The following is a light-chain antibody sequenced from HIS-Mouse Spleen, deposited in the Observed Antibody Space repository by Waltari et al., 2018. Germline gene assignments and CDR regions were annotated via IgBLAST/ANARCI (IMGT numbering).Light chain of an antibody. V-gene: IGKV1-9*01. J-gene: IGKJ1*01. CDR3: QQLNSYPPT. CDR1: QGISRY. CDR2: AAS. Sequence: DIQLTQSPSFLSASVGDRFTITCRASQGISRYLAWYQQKPGKASKLLIYAASTLQSGVPSRFSGSGSGTEFTLTSSSLQPEDFATYYCQQLNSYPPTFGQGTKVEIK.